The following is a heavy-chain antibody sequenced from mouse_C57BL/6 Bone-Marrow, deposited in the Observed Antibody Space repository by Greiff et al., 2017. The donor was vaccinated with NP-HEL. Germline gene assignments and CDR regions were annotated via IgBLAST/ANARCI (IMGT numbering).Heavy chain of an antibody. Sequence: VQLQQSGPELVKPGASVKIPCKASGYTFTDYNMDWVKQSHGKSLEWIGDINPNNGGTIYNQKFKGKATLTVDKSSSTPYMELRSLTSEDTAVYYCARSWDEGWYFDVWGTGTTVTVSS. CDR3: ARSWDEGWYFDV. V-gene: IGHV1-18*01. J-gene: IGHJ1*03. CDR1: GYTFTDYN. D-gene: IGHD4-1*01. CDR2: INPNNGGT.